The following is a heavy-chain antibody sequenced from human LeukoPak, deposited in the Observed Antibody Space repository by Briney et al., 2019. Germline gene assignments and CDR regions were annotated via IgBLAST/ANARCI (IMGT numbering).Heavy chain of an antibody. CDR2: INWNGGST. J-gene: IGHJ4*02. D-gene: IGHD6-19*01. Sequence: GGSLRLSCAASGYTFDDYGMSWVRQAPGKGLEWVSGINWNGGSTGYADSVKGRFTISRDNAKNSLYLQMNSLRAEDTALYYCARLNSIAVAGTVDYWGQGTLVTVPS. V-gene: IGHV3-20*04. CDR3: ARLNSIAVAGTVDY. CDR1: GYTFDDYG.